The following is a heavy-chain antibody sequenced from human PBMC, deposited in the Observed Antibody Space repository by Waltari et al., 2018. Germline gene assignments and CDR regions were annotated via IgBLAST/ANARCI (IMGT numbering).Heavy chain of an antibody. CDR2: INPNSGGR. D-gene: IGHD3-10*01. CDR1: GYTFTGYY. V-gene: IGHV1-2*02. Sequence: QVQLVQSGAEVKKPGASVKVSCKASGYTFTGYYMHWVRQAPGQGLEWMGWINPNSGGRNYAQKVQGRVTMTRDTSISTAYMELSRLRSDDTAVYYCASFGEFEDADYWGQGTLVTVSS. J-gene: IGHJ4*02. CDR3: ASFGEFEDADY.